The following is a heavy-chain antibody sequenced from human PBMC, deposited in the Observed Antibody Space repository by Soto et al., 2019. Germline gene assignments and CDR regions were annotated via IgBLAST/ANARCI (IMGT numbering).Heavy chain of an antibody. CDR2: INPSGGST. J-gene: IGHJ4*02. V-gene: IGHV1-46*01. D-gene: IGHD2-15*01. CDR3: ARVYCSGGGCYGIDY. CDR1: GYTFTSYY. Sequence: QVQLVQSGAEVKKPGASVKVSCKASGYTFTSYYMNWVRQAPGQGLEWMGIINPSGGSTSYAQKFQGRVTMTRDTSTSTGYMELSSLRSEDTAVYYCARVYCSGGGCYGIDYWGQGTLVTVSS.